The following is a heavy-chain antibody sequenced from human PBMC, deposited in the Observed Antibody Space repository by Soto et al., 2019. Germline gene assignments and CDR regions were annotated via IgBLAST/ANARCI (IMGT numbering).Heavy chain of an antibody. CDR1: GFTFTSSA. CDR3: AAASARNSVDY. Sequence: QMQLVQSGPEVKKPGTSVKVSCKASGFTFTSSAVQWVRQARGQRLEWIGWIVVGSGNTNYAQNFQERVTISRYMSTSTAYMELSSLRSEDTALYYCAAASARNSVDYWGQGTLVTVSS. J-gene: IGHJ4*02. D-gene: IGHD4-4*01. CDR2: IVVGSGNT. V-gene: IGHV1-58*01.